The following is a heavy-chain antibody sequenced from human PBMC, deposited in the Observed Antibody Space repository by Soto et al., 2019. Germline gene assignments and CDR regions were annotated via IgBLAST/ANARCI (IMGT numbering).Heavy chain of an antibody. D-gene: IGHD3-9*01. Sequence: PSETLSLTCTVSGGSISSYYWSWIRQPPGKGLEWIGYIYYSGSTNYNPSLKSRVTISVDTSKNQFPLKLSSVTAADTAVYYCARDEYYDILTGYHPTDGMDVWGQGTTVTGSS. CDR1: GGSISSYY. V-gene: IGHV4-59*01. CDR3: ARDEYYDILTGYHPTDGMDV. J-gene: IGHJ6*02. CDR2: IYYSGST.